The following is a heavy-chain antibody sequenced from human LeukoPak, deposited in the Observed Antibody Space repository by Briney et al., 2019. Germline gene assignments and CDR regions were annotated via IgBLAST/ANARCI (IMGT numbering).Heavy chain of an antibody. V-gene: IGHV1-69*13. Sequence: SVKVSCKASGGTFSSYAISWVRQAPGQGLEWMGGIIPIFGTANYAQKFQGRVTITADESTSTAYMELSSLRSEDTAVYYCARELRYFDWTHYYFDYWGQGTLVTVSS. CDR1: GGTFSSYA. D-gene: IGHD3-9*01. CDR3: ARELRYFDWTHYYFDY. CDR2: IIPIFGTA. J-gene: IGHJ4*02.